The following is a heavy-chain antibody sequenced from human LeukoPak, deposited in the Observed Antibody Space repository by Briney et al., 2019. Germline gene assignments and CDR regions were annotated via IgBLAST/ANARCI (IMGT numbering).Heavy chain of an antibody. CDR3: AREGFRDSSGYYHFDY. J-gene: IGHJ4*02. CDR1: GDSISTYY. V-gene: IGHV4-34*01. D-gene: IGHD3-22*01. CDR2: INHSGST. Sequence: PSETLSLTCSVSGDSISTYYWTWIRQPPGKGLEWIGEINHSGSTNYNPSLKSRVTISVDTSKNQFSLKLSSVTAADTAVYYCAREGFRDSSGYYHFDYWGQGTLVTVSS.